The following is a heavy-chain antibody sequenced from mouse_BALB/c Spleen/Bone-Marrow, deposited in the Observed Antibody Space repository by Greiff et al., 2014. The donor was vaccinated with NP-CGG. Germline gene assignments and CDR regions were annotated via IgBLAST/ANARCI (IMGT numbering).Heavy chain of an antibody. CDR1: GYSFTGYT. V-gene: IGHV1-18*01. J-gene: IGHJ4*01. D-gene: IGHD1-1*01. CDR3: ARWDYYGYAMDY. Sequence: EVQLQESGPELVKPGASMKISCEASGYSFTGYTMNWVKQSHGKNLEWIGLINPYNGGTSYNQKFMGKATLTVDKSSSTAYMELLSLTSEDSAVYYCARWDYYGYAMDYWGQGTSVTVSS. CDR2: INPYNGGT.